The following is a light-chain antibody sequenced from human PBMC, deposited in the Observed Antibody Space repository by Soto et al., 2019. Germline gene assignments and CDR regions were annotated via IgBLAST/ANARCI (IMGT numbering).Light chain of an antibody. V-gene: IGKV1-5*03. CDR3: QHYNTYPWP. CDR2: KAS. Sequence: DIQLTHSTSILSASLGDRVAIIWRASQSISSWLAWYQQKPGKAPNLLIYKASNVESGVPSRFSGSGSGTEFTLTISSLQPDDFATYYCQHYNTYPWPFGQGTKVDI. CDR1: QSISSW. J-gene: IGKJ1*01.